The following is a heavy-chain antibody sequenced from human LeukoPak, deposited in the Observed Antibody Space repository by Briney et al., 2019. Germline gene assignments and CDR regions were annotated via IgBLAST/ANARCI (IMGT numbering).Heavy chain of an antibody. CDR2: ISGSGGST. D-gene: IGHD5-12*01. CDR3: AKDGYSGYVD. CDR1: GFTVSSNY. V-gene: IGHV3-23*01. Sequence: PGGSLRLSCAASGFTVSSNYMSWVRQAPGKGLEWVSAISGSGGSTYYAASVKGRFTISRDNSKNTLYLQMNSLRAEDTAVYYCAKDGYSGYVDWGQGTLVTVSS. J-gene: IGHJ4*02.